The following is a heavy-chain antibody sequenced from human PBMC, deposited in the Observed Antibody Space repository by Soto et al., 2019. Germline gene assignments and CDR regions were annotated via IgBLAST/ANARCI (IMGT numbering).Heavy chain of an antibody. V-gene: IGHV4-31*03. Sequence: QVQLQESGPGLVKPSQTLSLTCTVSGGSISSGGYYWSWIRQHPGKGLEFIGSIFSSGGTYYNPSRMSRVIISVDTSKNQLSLRLRSVSAADTALYYCARLWTGYYNDRPTSFDYWGQGTLVTVSS. CDR3: ARLWTGYYNDRPTSFDY. D-gene: IGHD3-9*01. CDR1: GGSISSGGYY. J-gene: IGHJ4*02. CDR2: IFSSGGT.